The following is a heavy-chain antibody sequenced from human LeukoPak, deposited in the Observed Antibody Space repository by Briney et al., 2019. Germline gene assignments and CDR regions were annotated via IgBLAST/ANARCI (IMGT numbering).Heavy chain of an antibody. CDR2: ISGSSGDI. J-gene: IGHJ5*02. CDR1: GFTFGRYA. Sequence: GGSLRLSCAGSGFTFGRYAMSWIRQVPGKGLEWVSAISGSSGDIFYTDSVKGRFTISRDNSKNTLYLQMNSLRAGDTAVYYCAKDRFGSGSPNWFGPWAREPWSPSPQ. D-gene: IGHD3-10*01. CDR3: AKDRFGSGSPNWFGP. V-gene: IGHV3-23*01.